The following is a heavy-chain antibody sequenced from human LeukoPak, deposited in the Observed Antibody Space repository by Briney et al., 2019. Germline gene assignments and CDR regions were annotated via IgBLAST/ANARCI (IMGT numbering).Heavy chain of an antibody. J-gene: IGHJ3*02. V-gene: IGHV4-34*01. CDR2: INHSGST. CDR1: GGSFSGYY. CDR3: ARDGPYSSGWNAFDI. D-gene: IGHD6-19*01. Sequence: SETLSLTCAVYGGSFSGYYWSWIRQPPGKGLEWIGEINHSGSTNYNPSLKSRVTISVDTSKNQFSLKLSSVTAADTAVYYCARDGPYSSGWNAFDIWGQGTMVTVSS.